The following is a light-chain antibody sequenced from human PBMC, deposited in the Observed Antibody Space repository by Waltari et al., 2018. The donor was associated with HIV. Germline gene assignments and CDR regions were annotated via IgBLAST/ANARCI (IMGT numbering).Light chain of an antibody. CDR2: EVS. CDR3: SSYTTSSTGV. J-gene: IGLJ3*02. Sequence: QSALTQPASVSGSPGQSITISCTGTSSDIGGYKYVSWYQQQPGKAPKLMISEVSNRPSGVSNRFSGSKSGNTASLTISGLQAEDEADYYCSSYTTSSTGVFGGGTKLTVL. CDR1: SSDIGGYKY. V-gene: IGLV2-14*01.